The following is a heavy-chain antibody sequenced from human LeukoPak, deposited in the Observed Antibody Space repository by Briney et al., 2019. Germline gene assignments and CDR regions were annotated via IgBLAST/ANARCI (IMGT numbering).Heavy chain of an antibody. Sequence: GGSLRLSCAASGFTFDDYAMHWVRQAPGKGLEWVSGISWNSGSIGYADSVKGRFTISRDNAKNSLYLQMNSLRAEDTAVYYCARDEEVGATDYWGQGTLVTVSS. CDR2: ISWNSGSI. CDR3: ARDEEVGATDY. D-gene: IGHD1-26*01. V-gene: IGHV3-9*01. CDR1: GFTFDDYA. J-gene: IGHJ4*02.